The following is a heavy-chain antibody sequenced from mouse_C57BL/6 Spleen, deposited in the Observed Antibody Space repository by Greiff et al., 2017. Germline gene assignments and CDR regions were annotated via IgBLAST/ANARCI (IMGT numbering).Heavy chain of an antibody. CDR1: GYTFTDHT. CDR3: ARKKAYYDFFDY. J-gene: IGHJ2*01. CDR2: IYPRDGST. Sequence: QVQLKESDAELVKPGASVKISCKVSGYTFTDHTIHWMKQRPEQGLEWIGYIYPRDGSTKYNEKFKGKATLPADKSSSTAYMPLNSLTSEDSAVYFCARKKAYYDFFDYWGQGTTLTVSS. D-gene: IGHD2-4*01. V-gene: IGHV1-78*01.